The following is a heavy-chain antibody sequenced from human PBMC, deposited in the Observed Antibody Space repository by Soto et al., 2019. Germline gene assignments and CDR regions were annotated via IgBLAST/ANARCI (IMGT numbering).Heavy chain of an antibody. CDR3: AAEMATIKGPNWCDP. V-gene: IGHV1-69*01. D-gene: IGHD5-12*01. Sequence: QVQLVQSGAEVKKPGSSVKVSCKASGGTFSSYAISWVRQAPGQGLEWMGGIIPIFCTANYAQKFQGSVTITADESTRTAYMELSSLRSEDTAFYYCAAEMATIKGPNWCDPFTQGTIVTFSS. CDR1: GGTFSSYA. CDR2: IIPIFCTA. J-gene: IGHJ5*02.